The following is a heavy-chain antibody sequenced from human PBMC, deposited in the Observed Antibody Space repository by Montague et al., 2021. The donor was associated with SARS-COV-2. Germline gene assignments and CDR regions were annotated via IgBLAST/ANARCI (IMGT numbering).Heavy chain of an antibody. Sequence: SETLSLTCTVTGGPISGSSDYWGWICQSPGKGLEWIASVDYSGNTYYXPSLKSRLTISVDTSKNQFSLKLNSVTAADTALYYCARREYSYGWGDWGQGTLVTVSS. V-gene: IGHV4-39*01. CDR2: VDYSGNT. D-gene: IGHD5-18*01. CDR1: GGPISGSSDY. J-gene: IGHJ4*02. CDR3: ARREYSYGWGD.